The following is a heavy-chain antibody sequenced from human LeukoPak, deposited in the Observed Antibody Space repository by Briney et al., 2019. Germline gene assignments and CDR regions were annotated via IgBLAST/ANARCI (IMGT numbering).Heavy chain of an antibody. Sequence: ASVKVSCKAFGYTFTSNYMHWVRQAPGQGLEWMGIISPSGGSTSYAQKFQGRVTMTRDMSTSTVYMELSSLRSEDTAVYYCARPRSYYYDSSGYLFDYWGQGTLVTVSS. CDR3: ARPRSYYYDSSGYLFDY. D-gene: IGHD3-22*01. V-gene: IGHV1-46*01. CDR2: ISPSGGST. J-gene: IGHJ4*02. CDR1: GYTFTSNY.